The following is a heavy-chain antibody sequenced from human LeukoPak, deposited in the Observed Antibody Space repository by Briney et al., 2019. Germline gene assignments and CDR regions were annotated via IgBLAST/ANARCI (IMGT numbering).Heavy chain of an antibody. CDR1: GYTFTNYW. D-gene: IGHD2-15*01. CDR3: ARHAGYCTGGKCYSFHYFDY. V-gene: IGHV5-51*01. Sequence: PGESLKISCKASGYTFTNYWIGWVRHTPGKGLEWMGIIHPGDSDTRYRTSFQGQVTMTVDESISTAYLHWTSLKASDTAIYYCARHAGYCTGGKCYSFHYFDYWGQGTLVTVSS. J-gene: IGHJ4*02. CDR2: IHPGDSDT.